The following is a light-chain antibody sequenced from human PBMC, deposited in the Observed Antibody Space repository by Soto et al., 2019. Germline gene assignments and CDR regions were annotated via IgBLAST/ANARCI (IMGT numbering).Light chain of an antibody. CDR3: NSYTSSSTLV. J-gene: IGLJ7*01. CDR2: AVS. Sequence: QSVLTQPASVSGSPGQSITISCTGTGSDVGGYNYVSWYQHHPGKAPKLMIYAVSERPSGVSNRFSGSKSGNTASLTISGLQPEDEADYYCNSYTSSSTLVFGTGTQLTVL. CDR1: GSDVGGYNY. V-gene: IGLV2-14*03.